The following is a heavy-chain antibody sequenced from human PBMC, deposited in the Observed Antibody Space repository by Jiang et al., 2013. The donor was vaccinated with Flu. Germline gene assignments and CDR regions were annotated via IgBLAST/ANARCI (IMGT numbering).Heavy chain of an antibody. CDR3: ARGSSEYDFWSGYQNI. CDR1: GGSISSYY. J-gene: IGHJ4*02. CDR2: IYYSGST. V-gene: IGHV4-59*01. Sequence: LLKPSETLSLTCTVSGGSISSYYWSWIRQPPGKGLEWIGYIYYSGSTNYNPSLKSRVTISVDTSKNQFSLKLSSVTAADTAVYYCARGSSEYDFWSGYQNIWGQGTLVTVSS. D-gene: IGHD3-3*01.